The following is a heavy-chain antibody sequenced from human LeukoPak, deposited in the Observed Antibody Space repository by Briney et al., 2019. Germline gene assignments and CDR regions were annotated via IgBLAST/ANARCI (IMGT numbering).Heavy chain of an antibody. CDR3: ANSRSRRGEKTTTYYFEY. CDR1: GFTFSTYG. Sequence: GRSLRLSCAASGFTFSTYGMHWVRQAPGKGLEWVAVISYDGSNKYYADSVKGRFTISSDNSKNTLYLQMNSLRAEDTAVYYCANSRSRRGEKTTTYYFEYWGQGTLVTVSS. J-gene: IGHJ4*02. CDR2: ISYDGSNK. D-gene: IGHD5-24*01. V-gene: IGHV3-30*18.